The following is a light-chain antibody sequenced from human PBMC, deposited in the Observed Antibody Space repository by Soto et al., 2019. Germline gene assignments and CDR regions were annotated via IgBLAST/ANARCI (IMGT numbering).Light chain of an antibody. Sequence: DIQMTQSPSSRSASAVDRVTITCLASQGISSWLGWYQQKPGKAPKLLIYDASSLESGVPSRFSGSGSGTEFTLTISSLQPDDFATYYCQQYNSYPITFGQGTRLEIK. V-gene: IGKV1D-16*01. CDR2: DAS. CDR1: QGISSW. CDR3: QQYNSYPIT. J-gene: IGKJ5*01.